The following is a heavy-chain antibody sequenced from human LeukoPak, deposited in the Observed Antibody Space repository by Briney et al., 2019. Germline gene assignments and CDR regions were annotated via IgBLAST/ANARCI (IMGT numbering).Heavy chain of an antibody. CDR3: ARAGNDWRPNKYYFDY. Sequence: SETLSLTCAVYGGSFSGYYWSWIRQPPGKGLEWLGEINHSGSTNYNPSLKSRVTISVDTSKNQFSLKLSSVTAADTAVYYCARAGNDWRPNKYYFDYWGQGTLVTVSS. CDR1: GGSFSGYY. CDR2: INHSGST. D-gene: IGHD1-14*01. V-gene: IGHV4-34*01. J-gene: IGHJ4*02.